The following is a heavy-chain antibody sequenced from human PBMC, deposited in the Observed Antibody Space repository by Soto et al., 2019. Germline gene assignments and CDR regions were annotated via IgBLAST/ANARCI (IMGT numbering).Heavy chain of an antibody. Sequence: QVQLQESGPGLVKPSQTLSLTCSVSGGSVSSGGYCWTWIRQHPGKGLEWIGYIYSTGSTYYNPSLKSRVTVSLDTSKNHFSLRLSSVTAADTAVYYCARDKITMLRGGGMDVWGRGTTVTVSS. J-gene: IGHJ6*02. D-gene: IGHD3-10*01. CDR2: IYSTGST. CDR1: GGSVSSGGYC. V-gene: IGHV4-31*03. CDR3: ARDKITMLRGGGMDV.